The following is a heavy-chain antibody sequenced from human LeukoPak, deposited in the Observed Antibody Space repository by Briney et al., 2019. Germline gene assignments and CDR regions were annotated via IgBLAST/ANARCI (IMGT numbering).Heavy chain of an antibody. CDR3: ARELWSGGKDY. CDR1: GGTFSSYA. D-gene: IGHD3-3*01. CDR2: IIPIFGTA. Sequence: GASVKVSCKASGGTFSSYAINWVRQAPGQGLEWMGGIIPIFGTANYAQKFQGRVTITTDESTSTAYMELSSLRSEDTAVYYCARELWSGGKDYWGQGTLVTVSS. J-gene: IGHJ4*02. V-gene: IGHV1-69*05.